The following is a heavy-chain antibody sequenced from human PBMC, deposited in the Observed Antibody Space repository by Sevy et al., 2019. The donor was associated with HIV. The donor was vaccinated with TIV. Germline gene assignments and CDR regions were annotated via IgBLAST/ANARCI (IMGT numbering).Heavy chain of an antibody. Sequence: GGCLRLSCAASGFTFSIYTMIWVRQAPGKGLEWVSTFCFGGSKIYYADSVKGRFTISRDNSRNTVYLQMNSLRADDTAVYYCAREGCTQPHDYWGQGTLVTVSS. CDR3: AREGCTQPHDY. V-gene: IGHV3-23*01. CDR1: GFTFSIYT. CDR2: FCFGGSKI. D-gene: IGHD2-8*01. J-gene: IGHJ4*02.